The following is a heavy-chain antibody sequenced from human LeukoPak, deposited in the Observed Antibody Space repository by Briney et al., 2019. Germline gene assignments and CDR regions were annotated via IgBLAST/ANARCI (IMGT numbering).Heavy chain of an antibody. J-gene: IGHJ4*02. CDR3: ARAGNYYFEY. V-gene: IGHV3-74*01. Sequence: GGSLRLSCAASGFTFRTYWMHWVRQTPGQGLVWVSRINSDGSTTNYADSVKGRYTVSRDNAQNTLYLQMSSLRAEDTAVYYCARAGNYYFEYWGQGALVTVSS. CDR1: GFTFRTYW. D-gene: IGHD3-10*01. CDR2: INSDGSTT.